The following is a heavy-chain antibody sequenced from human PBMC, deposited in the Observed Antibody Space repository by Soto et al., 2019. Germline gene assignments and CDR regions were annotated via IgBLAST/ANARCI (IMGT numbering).Heavy chain of an antibody. Sequence: GASVKVSCKASGGTFSSYAISWVRQAPGQGLEWMGGIIPIFGTANYAQKFQGRVTITADESTSTAYMELSSLRSEDTAVYYCARRVVVSASPPLYGMNVWGRGPTVTVSS. J-gene: IGHJ6*02. CDR1: GGTFSSYA. D-gene: IGHD2-21*01. CDR2: IIPIFGTA. V-gene: IGHV1-69*13. CDR3: ARRVVVSASPPLYGMNV.